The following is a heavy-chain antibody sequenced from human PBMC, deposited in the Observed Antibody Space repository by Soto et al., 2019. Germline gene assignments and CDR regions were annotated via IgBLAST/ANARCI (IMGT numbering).Heavy chain of an antibody. CDR2: IIPIFGTA. Sequence: QVQLVQSGAEVQKPGSSVKVSCKASGGTFSSYAISWVRQAPGQGLEWMGGIIPIFGTANYAQKFQGRVTITADESTSTAYMELSCLRSEDTAVYYCATDCPRGYDFCDVLWGQGTLVTVSS. V-gene: IGHV1-69*01. CDR1: GGTFSSYA. D-gene: IGHD3-3*01. J-gene: IGHJ4*02. CDR3: ATDCPRGYDFCDVL.